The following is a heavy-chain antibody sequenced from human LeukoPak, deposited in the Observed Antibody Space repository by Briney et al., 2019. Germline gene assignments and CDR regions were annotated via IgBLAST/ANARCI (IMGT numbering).Heavy chain of an antibody. V-gene: IGHV3-23*01. D-gene: IGHD3-10*02. J-gene: IGHJ6*04. CDR2: ISGSGDRT. CDR3: AELGITMIGGV. Sequence: GGSLRLSCAASGFTFSSYAMHWVRQAPGKGLEWVSGISGSGDRTYYEDSVKGRFTISRDNAKNSLYLQMNSLRAEDTAVYYCAELGITMIGGVWGKGTTVTISS. CDR1: GFTFSSYA.